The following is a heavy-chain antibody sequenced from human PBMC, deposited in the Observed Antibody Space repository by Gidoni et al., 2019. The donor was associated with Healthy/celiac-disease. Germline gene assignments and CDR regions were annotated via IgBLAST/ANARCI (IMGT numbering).Heavy chain of an antibody. CDR1: GGYVSSGSYY. J-gene: IGHJ4*02. D-gene: IGHD3-22*01. Sequence: QVQLQESGPGLVKPSETLSLTCTVSGGYVSSGSYYWSWIRQPPGKGLEWIGYIYYSGSTNYNPSLKSRVTISVDTSKNQFSLKLSSVTAADTAVYYCAREFYYDSSGYGAIDYWGQGTLVTVSS. CDR2: IYYSGST. V-gene: IGHV4-61*01. CDR3: AREFYYDSSGYGAIDY.